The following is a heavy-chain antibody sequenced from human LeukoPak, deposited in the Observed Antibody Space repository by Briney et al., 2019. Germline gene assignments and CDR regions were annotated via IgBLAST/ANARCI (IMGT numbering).Heavy chain of an antibody. Sequence: ASVKVSCKASGFALTTYNIVWLRQAPGQGLEWVGWVTAFNENTHYSRKVQGRVTMTRDTSTSTAYMELRSLRSEDTAVYYCARDDEAARHFDYWGQGTLVTVSS. CDR3: ARDDEAARHFDY. CDR2: VTAFNENT. CDR1: GFALTTYN. V-gene: IGHV1-18*01. J-gene: IGHJ4*02. D-gene: IGHD6-6*01.